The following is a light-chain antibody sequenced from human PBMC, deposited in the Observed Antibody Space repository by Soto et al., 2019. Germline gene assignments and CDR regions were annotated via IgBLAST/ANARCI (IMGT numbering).Light chain of an antibody. CDR3: QQYNNWLT. CDR2: GAS. CDR1: QSVSSN. J-gene: IGKJ4*01. Sequence: EIVMTQSPATLSVSPGERATLSCRASQSVSSNLAWYQQRPVQAPRLLIYGASTRATDIPARFSGSGSGTEFTLTISSLQSEDFAVYYCQQYNNWLTFGGGTKVEIK. V-gene: IGKV3-15*01.